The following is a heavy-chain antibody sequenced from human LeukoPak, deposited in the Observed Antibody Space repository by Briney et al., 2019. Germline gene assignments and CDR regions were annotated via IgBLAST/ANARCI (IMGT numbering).Heavy chain of an antibody. CDR3: AKADGGAFDY. V-gene: IGHV3-30*18. CDR1: GFTFSSYG. CDR2: ISYDGSNK. Sequence: SGRSLRLSCAASGFTFSSYGMHWVRQAPGKGLEWVAVISYDGSNKYYADSVKGRFTISRDNSKNTLYLQMNSLRAEDTAVYYCAKADGGAFDYWGQGTLVTVSS. D-gene: IGHD3-16*01. J-gene: IGHJ4*02.